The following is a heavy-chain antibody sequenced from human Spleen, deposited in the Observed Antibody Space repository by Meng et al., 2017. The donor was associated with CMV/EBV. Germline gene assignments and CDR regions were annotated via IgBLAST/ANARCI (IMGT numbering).Heavy chain of an antibody. J-gene: IGHJ4*02. CDR1: GYFFSYHF. V-gene: IGHV1-2*02. Sequence: CKASGYFFSYHFMHWVRQSRGQGLEWMGWINPNNGATSYAQKFQGRVTMTRDTSISTAYMDLSRLRSDDTAVYYCAASYSNYVFNYWGQGSLVTVAS. D-gene: IGHD4/OR15-4a*01. CDR3: AASYSNYVFNY. CDR2: INPNNGAT.